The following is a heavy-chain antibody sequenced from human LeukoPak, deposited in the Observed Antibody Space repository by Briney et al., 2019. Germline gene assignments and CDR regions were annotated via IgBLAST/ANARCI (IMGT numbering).Heavy chain of an antibody. J-gene: IGHJ4*02. CDR1: GFTFSTYW. Sequence: PGGSLRLSCAASGFTFSTYWMSWVRQAPGKGLEWMANIKQDGSEKYYVDSVKGRFTISRDNAKNTLYLQMDSLRAEDTAVYYCARDGRAYCGGDCYLAFDYWGQGTLVTVSS. D-gene: IGHD2-21*02. CDR2: IKQDGSEK. V-gene: IGHV3-7*01. CDR3: ARDGRAYCGGDCYLAFDY.